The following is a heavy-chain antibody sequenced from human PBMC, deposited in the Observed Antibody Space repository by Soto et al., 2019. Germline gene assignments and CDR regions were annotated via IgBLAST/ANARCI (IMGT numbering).Heavy chain of an antibody. D-gene: IGHD3-10*01. CDR1: GGSISSSSYY. J-gene: IGHJ6*02. Sequence: SETLSLTCTVSGGSISSSSYYWGWIRQPPGKGLEWIGSIYYSGSTYYNPSLKSRVTIPVDTSKNQFSLKLSSVTAADTAVYYCAREYSARGGFDVWGQGTTVTVSS. CDR3: AREYSARGGFDV. CDR2: IYYSGST. V-gene: IGHV4-39*01.